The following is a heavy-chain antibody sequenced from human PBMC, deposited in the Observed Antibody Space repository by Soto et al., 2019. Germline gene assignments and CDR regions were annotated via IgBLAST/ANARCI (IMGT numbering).Heavy chain of an antibody. D-gene: IGHD3-3*01. CDR3: ARGGGTILAPLP. CDR1: GYTFTTYP. V-gene: IGHV1-3*01. J-gene: IGHJ5*02. Sequence: ASVKVSCKASGYTFTTYPIHWVRQAPGQSLEWMGYINAGNGDAKSSQKFQGRVTITRDTSASTAYMEMSMLRSDDTAVYYCARGGGTILAPLPWGQGTLVTVSS. CDR2: INAGNGDA.